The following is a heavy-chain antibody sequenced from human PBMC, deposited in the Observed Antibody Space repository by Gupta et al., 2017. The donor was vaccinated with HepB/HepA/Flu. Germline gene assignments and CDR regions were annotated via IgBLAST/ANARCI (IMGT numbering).Heavy chain of an antibody. J-gene: IGHJ6*02. V-gene: IGHV1-8*01. CDR3: ASHKYYDYVLGSYYYGMDV. CDR1: GYTFTSDD. CDR2: MNPNSGNT. Sequence: QVQLVQSGAEVKKPGASVKVSCKAAGYTFTSDDINWVRQDTGQGREWMGWMNPNSGNTGYAQKFQGRVTMTRNTSISTAYMELSSLISEDTAVYYCASHKYYDYVLGSYYYGMDVWGQGTTVTVSS. D-gene: IGHD3-16*01.